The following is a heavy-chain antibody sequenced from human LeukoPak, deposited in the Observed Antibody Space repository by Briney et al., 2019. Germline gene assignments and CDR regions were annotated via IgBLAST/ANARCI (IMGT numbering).Heavy chain of an antibody. CDR1: GFTFSSYG. Sequence: PGGSLRLSCAASGFTFSSYGMHWVRQAPGKGLEWVAYIQYDGGNKRYADSVKGRFTISRDNSKNTLFLQMNTLKAEDTAVYYCARRGYSYDDYWGQGTLVTVSS. CDR3: ARRGYSYDDY. D-gene: IGHD5-18*01. J-gene: IGHJ4*02. V-gene: IGHV3-30*02. CDR2: IQYDGGNK.